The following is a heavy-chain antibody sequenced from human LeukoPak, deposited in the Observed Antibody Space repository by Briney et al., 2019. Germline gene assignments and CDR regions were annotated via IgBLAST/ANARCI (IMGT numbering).Heavy chain of an antibody. CDR2: FDPEDGET. J-gene: IGHJ4*02. Sequence: ASVKVSCKVSGYTLTVLSMHWVRQAPGKGLEWMGGFDPEDGETIYAQKFQGRVTMTEDTSTDTAYMELSSLRSEDTAVYYCATACTNGVCYASYYFDYWGRGTLVTVSS. V-gene: IGHV1-24*01. D-gene: IGHD2-8*01. CDR1: GYTLTVLS. CDR3: ATACTNGVCYASYYFDY.